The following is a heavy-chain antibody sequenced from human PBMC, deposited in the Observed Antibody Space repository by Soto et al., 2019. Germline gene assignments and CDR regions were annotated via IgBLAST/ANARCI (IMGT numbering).Heavy chain of an antibody. J-gene: IGHJ4*02. CDR2: SRNKANSYTT. V-gene: IGHV3-72*01. D-gene: IGHD1-1*01. CDR3: IRPMTGTTRGFDY. CDR1: GFTFSDHY. Sequence: EVQLVESGGGLVQPGGSLRLSCAVSGFTFSDHYMDWVRQAPGKGLEWVGRSRNKANSYTTEYAASVKGRFTISRDDSENSLYLQMGSLKPEDTAVYFCIRPMTGTTRGFDYWGRGTLVTVSS.